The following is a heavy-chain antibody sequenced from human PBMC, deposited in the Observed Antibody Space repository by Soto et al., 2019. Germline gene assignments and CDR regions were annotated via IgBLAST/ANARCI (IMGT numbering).Heavy chain of an antibody. Sequence: QVQLQQWGAGLLKPSETLSLTCAVYGGSFSGYYWNWIRQHPGKGLEWIGEINHSGRTNYNPSLKSRVTISVDTSKNQFALKLSSVTAADTAVYYCARVSGIYYYGMDVWGQGTTVTVSS. CDR2: INHSGRT. CDR1: GGSFSGYY. V-gene: IGHV4-34*01. CDR3: ARVSGIYYYGMDV. J-gene: IGHJ6*02. D-gene: IGHD3-10*01.